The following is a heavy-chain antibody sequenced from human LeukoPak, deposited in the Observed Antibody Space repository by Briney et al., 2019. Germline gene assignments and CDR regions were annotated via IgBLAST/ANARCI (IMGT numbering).Heavy chain of an antibody. CDR1: GYTFTGYY. D-gene: IGHD3-16*02. Sequence: ASVKVSCKASGYTFTGYYMHWVRQAPGQGLEWMGWINPNSGGTNYTQEFQGRVTMTRDTSISTAYMELSRLRSDDTAVYYCARGRGMITFGGVIVPPFDYWGQGTLVTVSS. CDR2: INPNSGGT. CDR3: ARGRGMITFGGVIVPPFDY. J-gene: IGHJ4*02. V-gene: IGHV1-2*02.